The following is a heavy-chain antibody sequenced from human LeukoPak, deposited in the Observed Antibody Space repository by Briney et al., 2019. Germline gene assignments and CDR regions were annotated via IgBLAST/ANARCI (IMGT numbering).Heavy chain of an antibody. Sequence: SQTLSLTCNVSGGSISSGGSRWSWIRQHPGKGLEWIGYIYYSGSTYYNPSLESRLTMSVDTSKNQFSLHLTSVTAADTAVYYCARGANVLRFLERLRGPYNWFDPWGQGTLVTVSS. V-gene: IGHV4-31*03. CDR3: ARGANVLRFLERLRGPYNWFDP. J-gene: IGHJ5*02. CDR1: GGSISSGGSR. D-gene: IGHD3-3*01. CDR2: IYYSGST.